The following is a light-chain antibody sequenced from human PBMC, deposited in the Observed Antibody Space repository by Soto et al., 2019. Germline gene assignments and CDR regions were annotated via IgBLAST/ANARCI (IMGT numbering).Light chain of an antibody. V-gene: IGLV2-14*01. CDR3: SSYTSSMSVV. Sequence: QSALTQPASVSGSPGQSITLSCTGTGNDVGAYKYVSWYQQHPGKVPKLMIFEVNNRPSGVSKRFSGSKSGNTASLNISGLQAYDEADYYCSSYTSSMSVVFGGGTKLTVL. CDR1: GNDVGAYKY. J-gene: IGLJ2*01. CDR2: EVN.